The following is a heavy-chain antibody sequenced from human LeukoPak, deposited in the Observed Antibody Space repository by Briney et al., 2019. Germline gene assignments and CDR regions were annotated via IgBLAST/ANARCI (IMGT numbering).Heavy chain of an antibody. D-gene: IGHD5-24*01. CDR3: ARGQGWPPHFDF. J-gene: IGHJ4*02. Sequence: PSETLSLTCAVYGGSFSGYYWSWIRQSPEKGLEWIGHINHVGSTNYNPSLRSRVTLSVDTSNSQFSLEVKSVTAADTATYYCARGQGWPPHFDFWGQGALVTVSS. CDR2: INHVGST. CDR1: GGSFSGYY. V-gene: IGHV4-34*01.